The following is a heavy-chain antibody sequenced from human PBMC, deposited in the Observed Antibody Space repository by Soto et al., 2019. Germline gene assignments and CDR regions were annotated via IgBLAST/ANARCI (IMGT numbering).Heavy chain of an antibody. Sequence: QVQLVQSGSSVKKSGSSVKVSCKASGGTFSSYAISWVRQAPGQGLEWMGGIIPIFNATPYAQKFQGRVTITADESTSTAYMELSSLRSEDTAVYYCAREDFDSEIYYGMDVWGQGTTVTVSS. J-gene: IGHJ6*02. CDR2: IIPIFNAT. CDR1: GGTFSSYA. D-gene: IGHD3-3*01. V-gene: IGHV1-69*01. CDR3: AREDFDSEIYYGMDV.